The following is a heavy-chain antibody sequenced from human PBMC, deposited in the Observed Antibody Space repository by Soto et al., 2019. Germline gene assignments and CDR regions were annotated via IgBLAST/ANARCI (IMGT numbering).Heavy chain of an antibody. D-gene: IGHD4-17*01. J-gene: IGHJ4*02. Sequence: PGESLKISCKGSGYSFTSYWIGWVRQMPGKGLEWMGIIYPGDSDTRYSPSFQGQVTISADKSISTAYLQWSSLKASDTAMYYCARTSQPMTTATQRYYFDYWGQGTLVTVSS. CDR2: IYPGDSDT. V-gene: IGHV5-51*01. CDR1: GYSFTSYW. CDR3: ARTSQPMTTATQRYYFDY.